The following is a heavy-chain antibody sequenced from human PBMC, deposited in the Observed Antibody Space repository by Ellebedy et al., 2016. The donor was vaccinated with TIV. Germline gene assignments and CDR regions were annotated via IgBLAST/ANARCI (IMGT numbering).Heavy chain of an antibody. J-gene: IGHJ4*02. CDR1: VYTFTNYD. CDR2: IYNGNT. V-gene: IGHV1-18*01. CDR3: ARNGGGLGY. D-gene: IGHD2-8*01. Sequence: AASVKVSCKASVYTFTNYDIAWVRQSPGQGLEWMGWIYNGNTYYTETLQGRVTMTTDTSTSTAYMELRSLTFDDTAVYYWARNGGGLGYWGQGTLVTVSS.